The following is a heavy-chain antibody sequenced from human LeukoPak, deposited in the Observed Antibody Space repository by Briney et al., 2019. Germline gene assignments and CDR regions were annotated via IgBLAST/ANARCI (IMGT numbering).Heavy chain of an antibody. Sequence: GGSLRLSCAASGFTFSSYSMNWVRQAPGKGLEWVSYISSSSSTIYYADSVKGRFTISRDNAKNSLYLQMNSLRAEDTAVYYCAKDNYVLLSLLDYWGQGTLVTVSS. J-gene: IGHJ4*02. CDR2: ISSSSSTI. CDR1: GFTFSSYS. CDR3: AKDNYVLLSLLDY. V-gene: IGHV3-48*01. D-gene: IGHD2-2*01.